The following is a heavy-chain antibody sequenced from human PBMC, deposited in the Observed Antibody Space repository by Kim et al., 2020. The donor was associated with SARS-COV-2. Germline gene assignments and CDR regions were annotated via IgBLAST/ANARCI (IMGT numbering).Heavy chain of an antibody. Sequence: ASVKVSCKASGYTFTSYYMHWVRQAPGQGLEWMGIINPSGGSTSYAQKFQGRVTMTRDTSTSTVYMELSSLRSEDTAVYYCARDLFYGDYPYYMDVWGKGTTVTVSS. CDR3: ARDLFYGDYPYYMDV. CDR1: GYTFTSYY. D-gene: IGHD4-17*01. J-gene: IGHJ6*03. V-gene: IGHV1-46*01. CDR2: INPSGGST.